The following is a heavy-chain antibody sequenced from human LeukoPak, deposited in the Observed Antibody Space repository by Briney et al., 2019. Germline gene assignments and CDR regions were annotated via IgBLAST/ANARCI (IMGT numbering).Heavy chain of an antibody. CDR1: GFTFSSYS. D-gene: IGHD6-13*01. V-gene: IGHV3-21*01. Sequence: GGSLRLSCAASGFTFSSYSMNWVRQAPGKGLEWVSSISSSSYIYYADSVKGRFTISRDNAKNSLYLQMNSLRAEGTAVYYCARDLYSSSYVSDYWGQGTLVTVSS. J-gene: IGHJ4*02. CDR2: ISSSSYI. CDR3: ARDLYSSSYVSDY.